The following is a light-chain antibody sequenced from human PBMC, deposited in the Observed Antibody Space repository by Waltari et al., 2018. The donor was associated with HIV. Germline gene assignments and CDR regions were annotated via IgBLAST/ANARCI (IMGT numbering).Light chain of an antibody. V-gene: IGLV1-44*01. CDR2: SNI. CDR3: ATWDDNLNGRV. Sequence: SVLTQPPSASGTPGQRVPISCSTIRSNIGANGVTWYQQLPGTAPKLLVYSNIHRPSGVPDRFSGSKSGTSASLAISGLQSDDEADYYCATWDDNLNGRVFGTGTKVTVL. J-gene: IGLJ1*01. CDR1: RSNIGANG.